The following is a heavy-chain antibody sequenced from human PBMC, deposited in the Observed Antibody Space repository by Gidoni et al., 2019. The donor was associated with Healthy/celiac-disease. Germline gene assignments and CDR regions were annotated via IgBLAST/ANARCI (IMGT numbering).Heavy chain of an antibody. V-gene: IGHV3-30*04. D-gene: IGHD2-2*02. CDR2: ISYDGSNK. CDR3: ARTYTGVGAFDI. J-gene: IGHJ3*02. CDR1: GFTFSSYA. Sequence: QVQLVESGGGVVQPGRVRSLSCAASGFTFSSYAMHWVRQAPGKGLEWVAVISYDGSNKYSADSVKGRFTISRDNSKNTLYLQMNSLRAEDTAVYYCARTYTGVGAFDIWGQGTMVTVSS.